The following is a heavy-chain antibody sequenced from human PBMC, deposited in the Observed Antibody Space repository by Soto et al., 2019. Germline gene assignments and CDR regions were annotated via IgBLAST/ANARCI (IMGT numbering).Heavy chain of an antibody. CDR2: ISSNGGTT. J-gene: IGHJ4*02. Sequence: EVQLAESGGGMVQPGGSLRLSCVASGFTFSSYDMHWVHQAPGKGLEYVSSISSNGGTTYYGNSVKGRFTISRDNSKNTLYLQMGSLRAEDMAVYYCVRRVSGNDDYWGQGTLVTVSS. D-gene: IGHD1-1*01. V-gene: IGHV3-64*01. CDR3: VRRVSGNDDY. CDR1: GFTFSSYD.